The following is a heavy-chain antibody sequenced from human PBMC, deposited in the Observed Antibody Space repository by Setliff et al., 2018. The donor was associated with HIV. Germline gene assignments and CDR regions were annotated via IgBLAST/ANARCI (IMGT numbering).Heavy chain of an antibody. V-gene: IGHV3-15*01. CDR3: TTIQKLTTPVDY. J-gene: IGHJ4*02. CDR1: GFTFSNAW. D-gene: IGHD4-17*01. CDR2: IKSKTDGGTT. Sequence: GGSLRLSCAASGFTFSNAWLSWVRQAPGKGLEWVGRIKSKTDGGTTDYAAPVKGRFTISRDDSKNTLYLQVNSLKTEDTAVYYCTTIQKLTTPVDYWGQGTLVTVSS.